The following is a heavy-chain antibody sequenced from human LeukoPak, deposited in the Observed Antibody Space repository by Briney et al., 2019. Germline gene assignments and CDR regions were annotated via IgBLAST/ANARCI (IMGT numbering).Heavy chain of an antibody. CDR1: GLTVSRNY. J-gene: IGHJ4*02. V-gene: IGHV3-21*01. CDR3: AREEDKHPLNY. Sequence: PGGSLRLSCAASGLTVSRNYMSWVRQAPGKGLEWVSSISSSSSYIYYADSVKGRFTISRDNAKNSLYLQMNSLRAEDTAVYYCAREEDKHPLNYWGQGTLVTVSS. CDR2: ISSSSSYI.